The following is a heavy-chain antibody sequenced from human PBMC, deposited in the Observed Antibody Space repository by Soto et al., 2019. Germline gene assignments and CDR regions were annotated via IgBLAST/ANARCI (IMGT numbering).Heavy chain of an antibody. V-gene: IGHV3-74*01. CDR3: AKADYMSRGAFDI. J-gene: IGHJ3*02. CDR1: GFTFSSYW. D-gene: IGHD4-4*01. CDR2: INSDGSST. Sequence: EVQLVESGGSLVQPGGSLRLSCAASGFTFSSYWMHWVRQAPGKGLLWVSRINSDGSSTTYADSVKGRFTISRDNAKNTMYLQMNSLRVEDTAVYHCAKADYMSRGAFDIWGQGTMVTVPS.